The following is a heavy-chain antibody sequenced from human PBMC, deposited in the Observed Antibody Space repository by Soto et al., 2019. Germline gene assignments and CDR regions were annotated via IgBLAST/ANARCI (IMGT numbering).Heavy chain of an antibody. V-gene: IGHV3-23*01. D-gene: IGHD6-19*01. CDR1: GFTFSTYG. CDR2: ISGGGGDT. CDR3: AKTRQWGLPLSGGMDV. J-gene: IGHJ6*02. Sequence: EVQLLESGGGLVQPRGSLRLSCAASGFTFSTYGMSWVRQAPGTGLEWVSVISGGGGDTYYAGSVKGRFTISRDNSKNTLYQEMNSLRAEDTAVDYCAKTRQWGLPLSGGMDVWGQGTKVTVSS.